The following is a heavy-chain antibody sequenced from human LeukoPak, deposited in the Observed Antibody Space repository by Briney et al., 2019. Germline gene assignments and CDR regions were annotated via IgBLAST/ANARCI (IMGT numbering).Heavy chain of an antibody. CDR1: GGSFSGYY. CDR2: INHSGST. J-gene: IGHJ4*02. D-gene: IGHD3-22*01. Sequence: SSETLSLTCAVYGGSFSGYYWSWIRQPPGKGLEWIGEINHSGSTNYNPSLKSRVTISVDTSKNQFSLKLSSVTAADTAVYYCARAPNYYDSSGYYSWGQGTLVTVSS. V-gene: IGHV4-34*01. CDR3: ARAPNYYDSSGYYS.